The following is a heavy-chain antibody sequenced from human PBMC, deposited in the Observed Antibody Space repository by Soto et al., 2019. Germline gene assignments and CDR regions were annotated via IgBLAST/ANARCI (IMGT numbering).Heavy chain of an antibody. CDR2: INSGGGST. CDR3: ARDRDVGQRDY. CDR1: GFTFSNYW. V-gene: IGHV3-74*01. D-gene: IGHD6-25*01. Sequence: EVELVESGGGLVQPGGSLRLSCAASGFTFSNYWMHWVRQVPGKGLVWVSRINSGGGSTTYLDVKGRCTISRDNAKNTVYLQMNSRRAEETAVYYCARDRDVGQRDYWGQGILVTVSS. J-gene: IGHJ4*02.